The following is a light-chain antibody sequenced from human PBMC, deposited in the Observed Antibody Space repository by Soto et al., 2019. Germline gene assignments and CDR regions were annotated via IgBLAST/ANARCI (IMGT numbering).Light chain of an antibody. CDR3: ISYTSSSTLVV. CDR2: DVS. J-gene: IGLJ2*01. Sequence: QSALTQPASVSGSPGQSITISCTGTSSDVGGYNYVSWYQQHPGKAPKLMIYDVSNRPSGVSNRLSGSKSANTTSLTISGLKAEDEADYYCISYTSSSTLVVFGEGTKPTVL. CDR1: SSDVGGYNY. V-gene: IGLV2-14*01.